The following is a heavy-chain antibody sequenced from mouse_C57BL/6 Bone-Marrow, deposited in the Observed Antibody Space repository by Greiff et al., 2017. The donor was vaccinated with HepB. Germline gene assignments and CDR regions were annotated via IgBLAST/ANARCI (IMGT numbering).Heavy chain of an antibody. J-gene: IGHJ1*03. V-gene: IGHV14-2*01. CDR2: IDPDDGET. CDR3: ASDLLLSYWYFDG. Sequence: EVQLQQSGAELVKPGASVKLSCTASGFTFTDYYMHWVKQRPGQGLEWIGRIDPDDGETNYAEKFKGKATITADTSSNTAYLQLSSLASEDSDVYYCASDLLLSYWYFDGWGTGTTVTAAS. D-gene: IGHD2-1*01. CDR1: GFTFTDYY.